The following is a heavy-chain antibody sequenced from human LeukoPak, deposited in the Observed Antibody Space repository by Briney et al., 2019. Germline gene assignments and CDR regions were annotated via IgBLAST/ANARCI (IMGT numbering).Heavy chain of an antibody. Sequence: SETLSLTCTVSGYSISSGYYWGWIRQPPGKGLEWIGSIYHSGSTYYNPSLKSRVTISVDRSKNQFSLKLSSVTAADTAVYYCARDGRFSDYWGQGTLVTVSS. CDR3: ARDGRFSDY. J-gene: IGHJ4*02. CDR1: GYSISSGYY. V-gene: IGHV4-38-2*02. CDR2: IYHSGST.